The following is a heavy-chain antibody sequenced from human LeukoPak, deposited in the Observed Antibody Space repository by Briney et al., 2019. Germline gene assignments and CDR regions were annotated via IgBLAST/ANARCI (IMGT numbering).Heavy chain of an antibody. J-gene: IGHJ4*02. V-gene: IGHV4-31*03. Sequence: SETLSLTCTVSGGSISSGGYYWSWIRQHPGKGLEWIGYIYYSGSTYYNPSLKSRVTISVDTSKNQFSLKLSSVTAADTAVYYCARDRGAGSGYEFDYWGQGTLVTVSS. CDR1: GGSISSGGYY. CDR2: IYYSGST. D-gene: IGHD5-12*01. CDR3: ARDRGAGSGYEFDY.